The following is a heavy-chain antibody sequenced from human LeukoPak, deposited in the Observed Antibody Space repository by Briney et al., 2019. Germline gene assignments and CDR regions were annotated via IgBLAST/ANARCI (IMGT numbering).Heavy chain of an antibody. Sequence: PSETLSLTCTVSGGSISGYYWSWIRQPPGKGLEWIGYVSYSGSTSYNPSLKSRVTISVDTSRNQFSLKLNSVTAADTAVYYCASGEEHGSGTVQFDYWGQGTLVTVSS. CDR2: VSYSGST. CDR3: ASGEEHGSGTVQFDY. D-gene: IGHD3-10*01. J-gene: IGHJ4*02. V-gene: IGHV4-59*08. CDR1: GGSISGYY.